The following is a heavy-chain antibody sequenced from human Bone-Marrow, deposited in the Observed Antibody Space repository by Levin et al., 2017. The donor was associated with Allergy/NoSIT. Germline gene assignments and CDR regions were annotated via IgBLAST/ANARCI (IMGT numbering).Heavy chain of an antibody. Sequence: PGGSLRLSCAASGFTFDDYAMHWVRQAPGKGLEWVSGISWNSGSIGYADSVKGRFTISRDNAKNSLYLQMNSLRAEDTALYYCAKDPYKLYGGNFFDYWGQGTLVTVSS. CDR3: AKDPYKLYGGNFFDY. CDR1: GFTFDDYA. V-gene: IGHV3-9*01. J-gene: IGHJ4*02. CDR2: ISWNSGSI. D-gene: IGHD4-23*01.